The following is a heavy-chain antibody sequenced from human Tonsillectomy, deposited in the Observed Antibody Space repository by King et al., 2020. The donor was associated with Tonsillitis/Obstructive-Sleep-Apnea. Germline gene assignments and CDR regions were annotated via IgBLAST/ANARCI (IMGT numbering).Heavy chain of an antibody. Sequence: VQLVESGGGLVQPGGSLRLSCAASRFTFSTYIMTWVRQAPGKGLEWVSSISGSGTTYYGDSVKSRFTISRDNYKDTLYLQMNSLEADDTAVDYCANSAVVPVDWGQGTLVTVSS. D-gene: IGHD2-2*01. V-gene: IGHV3-23*04. CDR2: ISGSGTT. CDR1: RFTFSTYI. J-gene: IGHJ4*02. CDR3: ANSAVVPVD.